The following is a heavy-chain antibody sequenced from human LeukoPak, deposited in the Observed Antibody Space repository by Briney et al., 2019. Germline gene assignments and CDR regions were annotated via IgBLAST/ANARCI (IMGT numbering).Heavy chain of an antibody. J-gene: IGHJ4*02. CDR1: GFTFDDYG. D-gene: IGHD1-26*01. CDR3: ARDKVVGATFFDY. Sequence: GGSLRLSCAASGFTFDDYGMSWVRQAPGKGLEWVSGINWNGGSTGYADSVKGRFPISRDNAKNSLYLQMNSLRDEDTAVYYCARDKVVGATFFDYWGQGTLVTVSS. CDR2: INWNGGST. V-gene: IGHV3-20*04.